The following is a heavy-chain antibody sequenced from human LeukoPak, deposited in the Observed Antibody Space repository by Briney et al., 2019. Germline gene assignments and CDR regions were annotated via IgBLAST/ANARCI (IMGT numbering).Heavy chain of an antibody. J-gene: IGHJ4*02. CDR2: IRSKAYGGTT. CDR3: TRVAVPVFDY. V-gene: IGHV3-49*04. D-gene: IGHD6-19*01. Sequence: GGSLRLSCTASGFTFGDYAMSWVRQAPGKGREWVGFIRSKAYGGTTEYAAPVKGRFTISRDDSKSIAYLQMNSLKTEDTAVYYCTRVAVPVFDYWGQGTLVTVSS. CDR1: GFTFGDYA.